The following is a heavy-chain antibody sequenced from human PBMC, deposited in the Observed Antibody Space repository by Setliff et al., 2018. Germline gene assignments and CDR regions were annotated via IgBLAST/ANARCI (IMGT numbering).Heavy chain of an antibody. CDR1: GYTFTSYG. J-gene: IGHJ3*02. Sequence: SVKVSCKASGYTFTSYGISWVRQAPGQGLEWMGRIIPIFGTANYAQKFQGRATITADKSTSTAYMELSSLRSEDTALYHCTLFGDRDTVDIWGQGTMVTVSS. CDR2: IIPIFGTA. CDR3: TLFGDRDTVDI. V-gene: IGHV1-69*06. D-gene: IGHD3-16*01.